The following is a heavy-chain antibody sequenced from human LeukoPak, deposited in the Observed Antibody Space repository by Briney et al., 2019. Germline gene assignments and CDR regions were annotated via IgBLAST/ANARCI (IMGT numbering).Heavy chain of an antibody. CDR2: IFHSGST. CDR3: ARGKLLWFGQLLSYFEH. J-gene: IGHJ4*02. D-gene: IGHD3-10*01. Sequence: SETLSLTCAVSGASISTNNWWSWVRQPPGKGLEWIGQIFHSGSTDYNPSLKSRVTMSVDKSKNQFSLKLNSVTAADTAVYYCARGKLLWFGQLLSYFEHWGQGTLVTVSS. CDR1: GASISTNNW. V-gene: IGHV4-4*02.